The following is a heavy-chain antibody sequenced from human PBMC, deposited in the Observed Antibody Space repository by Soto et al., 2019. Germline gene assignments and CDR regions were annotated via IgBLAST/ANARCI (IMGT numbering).Heavy chain of an antibody. D-gene: IGHD2-15*01. CDR3: ARRPHCSGGICYYLLDN. Sequence: QVQLVQSGAEVKKPGASVKVSCKASGYTFTNSDINWVRQAPGQGLEWMGWMNPDSGHAAYAQKFQGRVTLTTSTSTSTVYMEMRSLGSEDTAVYYCARRPHCSGGICYYLLDNCGQGTLVTVSS. CDR1: GYTFTNSD. J-gene: IGHJ4*02. CDR2: MNPDSGHA. V-gene: IGHV1-8*01.